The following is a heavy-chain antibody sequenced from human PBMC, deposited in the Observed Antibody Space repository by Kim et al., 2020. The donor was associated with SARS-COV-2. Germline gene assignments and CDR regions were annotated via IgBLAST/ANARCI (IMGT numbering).Heavy chain of an antibody. V-gene: IGHV3-7*01. D-gene: IGHD3-10*01. CDR2: IKQDGSEK. CDR1: GFTFSDFW. Sequence: GGSLRLSCAASGFTFSDFWMTWVRQAPGKGLEWVANIKQDGSEKEYVDSVKGRFTISRDNARNSLDLQMSSLRVDDTAVYFCARGSGVEYSGTQILYWGHGTLVTVSS. J-gene: IGHJ4*01. CDR3: ARGSGVEYSGTQILY.